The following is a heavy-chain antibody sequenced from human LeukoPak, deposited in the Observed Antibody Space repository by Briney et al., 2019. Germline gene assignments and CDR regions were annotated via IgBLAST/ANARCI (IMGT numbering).Heavy chain of an antibody. CDR2: INHSGST. V-gene: IGHV4-34*01. CDR3: ARVDRQWFGKLLRHDNWFDP. Sequence: PSETLSLTCAVYGGSFSGYYWSWIRQPPGKGLEWIGEINHSGSTNYNPSLKGRVTISVDTSKNQFSLKLSSVTAADTAVYYCARVDRQWFGKLLRHDNWFDPWGQGTLVTVSS. D-gene: IGHD3-10*01. J-gene: IGHJ5*02. CDR1: GGSFSGYY.